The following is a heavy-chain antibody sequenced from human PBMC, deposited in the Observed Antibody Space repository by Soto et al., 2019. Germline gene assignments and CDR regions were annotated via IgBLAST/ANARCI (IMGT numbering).Heavy chain of an antibody. D-gene: IGHD3-3*01. CDR2: IYGSGST. V-gene: IGHV4-4*07. J-gene: IGHJ5*02. CDR3: ARGQRFSDWFDP. CDR1: GGAIGSHY. Sequence: KPSETLSLTCTISGGAIGSHYWTWIRQPAGKGLEWIGRIYGSGSTKYNPSLQSRVTMSLDTSKNQFSLRLASVTAADTAVYYCARGQRFSDWFDPWGQGTLVTVSS.